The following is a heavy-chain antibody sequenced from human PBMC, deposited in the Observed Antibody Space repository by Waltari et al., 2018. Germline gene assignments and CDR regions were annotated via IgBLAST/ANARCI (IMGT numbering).Heavy chain of an antibody. CDR1: GGSISSSY. Sequence: QAQLQESGPGLVKPSETLSLTCTVSGGSISSSYWSWIRQPAGKGLEWIGRIYTSGSTNYNPSLKSRVTMSVDTSKNQFSLKLSSVTAADTAVYYCARDSRTAGTGWFDPWGQGTLVTVSS. D-gene: IGHD6-19*01. J-gene: IGHJ5*02. CDR2: IYTSGST. CDR3: ARDSRTAGTGWFDP. V-gene: IGHV4-4*07.